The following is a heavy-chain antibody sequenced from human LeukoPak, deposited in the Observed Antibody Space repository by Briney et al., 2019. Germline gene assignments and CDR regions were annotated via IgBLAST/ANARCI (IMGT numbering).Heavy chain of an antibody. J-gene: IGHJ6*03. CDR3: ARKYSANYYYYYYMDV. CDR2: INHSGST. V-gene: IGHV4-34*01. CDR1: GGSFSGNY. D-gene: IGHD6-6*01. Sequence: PSETLSLTCAVYGGSFSGNYWSWIRQPPGKGLEWIGEINHSGSTNYNPSLKSRVTISVDTSKKQFSLKLSSVTAADTAVYYCARKYSANYYYYYYMDVWGKGTTVTISS.